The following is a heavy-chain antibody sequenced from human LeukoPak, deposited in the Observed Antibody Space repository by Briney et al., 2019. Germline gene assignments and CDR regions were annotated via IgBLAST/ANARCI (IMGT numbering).Heavy chain of an antibody. CDR1: GFTFSRNG. D-gene: IGHD7-27*01. J-gene: IGHJ4*02. CDR2: IPYDGHNK. CDR3: AKDFNWACDY. V-gene: IGHV3-30*02. Sequence: GGSLRLSCAASGFTFSRNGMHWVRQAPGKGLEWVAYIPYDGHNKYYADSVKGRLTISRGNSKNTLYLQMNSLRTEDTALYYCAKDFNWACDYWGQGTLVTVSS.